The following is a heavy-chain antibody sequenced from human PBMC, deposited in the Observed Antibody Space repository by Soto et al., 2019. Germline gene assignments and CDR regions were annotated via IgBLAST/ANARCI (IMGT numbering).Heavy chain of an antibody. CDR2: INAGNGNT. CDR1: GYTFTNYA. CDR3: ASTEITKDFWSGYWSQDYYYGMDG. J-gene: IGHJ6*02. D-gene: IGHD3-3*01. V-gene: IGHV1-3*01. Sequence: ASVKVSCKASGYTFTNYAMHWGRQAPGQRLEWMGWINAGNGNTKYSQKFQGRVTITRDTSASTAYMELSSLRSEDTAVYYCASTEITKDFWSGYWSQDYYYGMDGWGQGNTVTFSS.